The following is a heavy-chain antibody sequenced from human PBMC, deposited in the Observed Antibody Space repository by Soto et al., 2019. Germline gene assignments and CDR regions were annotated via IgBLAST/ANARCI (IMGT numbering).Heavy chain of an antibody. D-gene: IGHD2-2*03. V-gene: IGHV4-39*01. CDR1: GGSVSSTDYS. Sequence: QLQLQESGPGLVKPSETLSLTCTVSGGSVSSTDYSWGWVRQSPGNGLEWIGTVYSHDNTHYNPSLLSRVTISVDTSKNEFSLRLNSVTAADTAVYYCARLNGYCVSTKCRGYYGMDVWGQGTTVTVSS. CDR2: VYSHDNT. J-gene: IGHJ6*02. CDR3: ARLNGYCVSTKCRGYYGMDV.